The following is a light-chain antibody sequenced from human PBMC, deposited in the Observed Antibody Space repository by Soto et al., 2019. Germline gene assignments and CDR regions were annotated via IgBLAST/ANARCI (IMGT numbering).Light chain of an antibody. J-gene: IGKJ1*01. CDR3: QQYHTTPWT. V-gene: IGKV4-1*01. CDR1: QSVLYSPNNKNY. CDR2: WAS. Sequence: DIVMTQSPDSLAVSLGARATINCKSSQSVLYSPNNKNYLAWYQQKPGQPPKLVIKWASTRESGVPDRISGRGSGTDFTLTISSLQAEDVAVYYCQQYHTTPWTFGQGTTVEIK.